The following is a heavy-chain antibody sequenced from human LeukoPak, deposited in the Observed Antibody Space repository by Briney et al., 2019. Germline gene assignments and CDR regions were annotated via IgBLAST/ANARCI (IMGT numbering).Heavy chain of an antibody. CDR2: INPSGGST. V-gene: IGHV1-46*01. CDR3: ARGGDGMVGYCSSTSCPFIDY. J-gene: IGHJ4*02. CDR1: GYTFTSYY. D-gene: IGHD2-2*01. Sequence: GASVKVSCKASGYTFTSYYMHWVRQAPGQGLEWMGVINPSGGSTSYAQKFQGRVTMTRDTSTSTVYMELSSLRSEDTAVYYCARGGDGMVGYCSSTSCPFIDYWGQGTLVTVSS.